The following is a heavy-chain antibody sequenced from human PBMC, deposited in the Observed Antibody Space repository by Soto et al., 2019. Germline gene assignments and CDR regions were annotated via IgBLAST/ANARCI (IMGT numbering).Heavy chain of an antibody. D-gene: IGHD2-2*02. V-gene: IGHV1-8*01. Sequence: GASVKVSCKDSGYTFTSYDINWVRQATGQGLEWMGWMNPNSGNTGYAQKFQGRVTMTRNTSISTAYMELSSLRSEDTAVYYCASLTRYCSXTSCYTRKPYYYYGMDAWGQGTTVTVSS. J-gene: IGHJ6*02. CDR2: MNPNSGNT. CDR3: ASLTRYCSXTSCYTRKPYYYYGMDA. CDR1: GYTFTSYD.